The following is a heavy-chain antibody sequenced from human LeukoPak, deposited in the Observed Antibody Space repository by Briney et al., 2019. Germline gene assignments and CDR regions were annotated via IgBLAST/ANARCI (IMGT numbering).Heavy chain of an antibody. CDR1: GGSFSGYY. CDR2: INHSGST. Sequence: SETLSLTCAVYGGSFSGYYWSWIRQPPGKGLEWIGEINHSGSTNYNPSLKSRVTISVDTSKNQFSLKLSSVTAADTAVYYCARYVVGVTSFDYWGQGTLVTVSS. V-gene: IGHV4-34*01. D-gene: IGHD1-26*01. J-gene: IGHJ4*02. CDR3: ARYVVGVTSFDY.